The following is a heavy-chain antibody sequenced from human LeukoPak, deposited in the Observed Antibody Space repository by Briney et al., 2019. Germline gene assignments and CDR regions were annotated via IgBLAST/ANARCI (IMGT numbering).Heavy chain of an antibody. CDR1: GGSISSYY. D-gene: IGHD6-13*01. CDR2: IYYSGST. CDR3: ARVKGQSAAANDF. V-gene: IGHV4-59*01. J-gene: IGHJ4*02. Sequence: SETLSLTCTVSGGSISSYYWTWIRQPPGKGLEWIGYIYYSGSTKYNPSLKSRLTISVDTSKNQFSLELSSVTAADTAVYYCARVKGQSAAANDFWGQGTLVTVSS.